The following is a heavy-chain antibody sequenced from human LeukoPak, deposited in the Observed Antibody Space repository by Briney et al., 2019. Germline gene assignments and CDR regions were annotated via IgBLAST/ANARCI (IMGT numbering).Heavy chain of an antibody. Sequence: GGSLRLSCAASGFTFSSYSMSWVRQAPGKGLEWVSYISSSSSTIYYADSVKGRFTISRDNAKNSLYLQMNSLRAEDTAVYYCARADGAAGRKFDYWGQGTLVTVSS. CDR2: ISSSSSTI. CDR3: ARADGAAGRKFDY. D-gene: IGHD6-13*01. J-gene: IGHJ4*02. CDR1: GFTFSSYS. V-gene: IGHV3-48*04.